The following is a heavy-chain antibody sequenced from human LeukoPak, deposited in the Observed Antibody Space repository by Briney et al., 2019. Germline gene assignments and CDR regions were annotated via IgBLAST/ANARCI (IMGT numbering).Heavy chain of an antibody. CDR1: GFTFRVNA. V-gene: IGHV3-23*01. Sequence: PGGSLRLSCAASGFTFRVNAMRGVRAAPGGGRVGVSTISSSGGTTYYADSVKGRFTISRDNSKNTLYLQMNSLRAEDTAVYYGANGGSWDGFDIWGQGTMVTVSS. J-gene: IGHJ3*02. D-gene: IGHD6-13*01. CDR2: ISSSGGTT. CDR3: ANGGSWDGFDI.